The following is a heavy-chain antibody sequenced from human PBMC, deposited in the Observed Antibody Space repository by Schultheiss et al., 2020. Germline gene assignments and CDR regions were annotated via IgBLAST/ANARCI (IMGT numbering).Heavy chain of an antibody. Sequence: SETLSLTCTVSGGSISSGDYYWSWIRQPPGKGLEWIGYIYYSGSTYYNPSLKSRVTISVDTSKNQFSLKLSSVTAADTAVYYCARSRAALDYYYYGMDVWGQGTTVTVS. J-gene: IGHJ6*02. CDR3: ARSRAALDYYYYGMDV. V-gene: IGHV4-30-4*01. CDR2: IYYSGST. D-gene: IGHD2-15*01. CDR1: GGSISSGDYY.